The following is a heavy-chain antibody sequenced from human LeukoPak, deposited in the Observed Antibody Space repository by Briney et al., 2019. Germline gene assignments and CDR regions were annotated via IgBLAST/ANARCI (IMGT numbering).Heavy chain of an antibody. CDR1: GYTFTSYG. Sequence: ASVKVSCKASGYTFTSYGISWVRQAPGQGLEWRGWISAYNGNTNYAQKLQGRVTMTTDTSTSTAYMELRSLRSDDTAVSYCARDTPLLRLRGIPGINWGQGTLVTVSS. V-gene: IGHV1-18*01. D-gene: IGHD3-16*01. J-gene: IGHJ4*02. CDR2: ISAYNGNT. CDR3: ARDTPLLRLRGIPGIN.